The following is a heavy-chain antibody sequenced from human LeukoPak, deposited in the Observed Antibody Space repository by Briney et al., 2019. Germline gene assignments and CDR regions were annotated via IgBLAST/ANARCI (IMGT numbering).Heavy chain of an antibody. Sequence: PSETLSLTCTVSGGSISSYYWSWIRQPPGKGLEWIGSIYYSGSTYYNPSLKSRVTISVDTSKNQFSLKLSSVTAADTAVYYCARHLYDSSGYYYHFYWFDPWGQGTLVTVSS. CDR3: ARHLYDSSGYYYHFYWFDP. D-gene: IGHD3-22*01. CDR2: IYYSGST. V-gene: IGHV4-59*05. J-gene: IGHJ5*02. CDR1: GGSISSYY.